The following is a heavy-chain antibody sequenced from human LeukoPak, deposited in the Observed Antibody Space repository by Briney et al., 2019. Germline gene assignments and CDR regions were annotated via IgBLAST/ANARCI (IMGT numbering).Heavy chain of an antibody. Sequence: SETLSLTCTVSGGSFNRSGYYWGWIRQPPGKGLEWIGNIYYSGSTYYNPSLKSRVTISVDTSKNQFSLKLSSVTAADTAIYYCARLWGFDPWGQGTLVTVSS. CDR2: IYYSGST. V-gene: IGHV4-39*01. CDR1: GGSFNRSGYY. CDR3: ARLWGFDP. J-gene: IGHJ5*02. D-gene: IGHD7-27*01.